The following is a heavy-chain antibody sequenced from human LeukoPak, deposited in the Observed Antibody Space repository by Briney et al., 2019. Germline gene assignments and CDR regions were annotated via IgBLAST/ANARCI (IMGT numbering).Heavy chain of an antibody. D-gene: IGHD5-12*01. V-gene: IGHV3-23*01. J-gene: IGHJ4*02. Sequence: GGSLRLSCAASGFTFSSYAMSWVRQAPGKGLEWVSAISGSGGSTYYADSVKGRFTISRDNSKNTLYLQMNSLRAADTAVYYCAKGSIAATIGRYYFDYWGQGTLVTVSS. CDR1: GFTFSSYA. CDR2: ISGSGGST. CDR3: AKGSIAATIGRYYFDY.